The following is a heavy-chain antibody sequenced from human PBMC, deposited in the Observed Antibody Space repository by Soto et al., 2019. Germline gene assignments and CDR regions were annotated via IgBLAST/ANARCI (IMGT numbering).Heavy chain of an antibody. CDR2: IYYSGST. D-gene: IGHD5-12*01. CDR1: GGSISSHY. Sequence: SEPLSRTCTVSGGSISSHYWSWIRQPPGQGQEWIGYIYYSGSTNYNPSIKSPVTISVDTSKSQFSLRLSSVTAADRAVYFCARLDGYDPYFAYRRHGAPVTVPS. J-gene: IGHJ4*01. CDR3: ARLDGYDPYFAY. V-gene: IGHV4-59*08.